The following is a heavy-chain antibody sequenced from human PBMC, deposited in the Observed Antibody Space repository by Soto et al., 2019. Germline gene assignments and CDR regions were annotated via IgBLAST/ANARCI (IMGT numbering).Heavy chain of an antibody. V-gene: IGHV3-33*01. CDR2: IWYDGSNK. Sequence: QVQLVESGGGVVQPGRSLRLSCAAYGFTFSSYGMHWVRQAPGKGLEWVSVIWYDGSNKYYAESVKGRLTISRDNSKNTLYRKRTSPRAEDTAGYYWARDLAVGYDYGDYGSFDYWGQVSLVTVSS. CDR1: GFTFSSYG. D-gene: IGHD4-17*01. CDR3: ARDLAVGYDYGDYGSFDY. J-gene: IGHJ4*02.